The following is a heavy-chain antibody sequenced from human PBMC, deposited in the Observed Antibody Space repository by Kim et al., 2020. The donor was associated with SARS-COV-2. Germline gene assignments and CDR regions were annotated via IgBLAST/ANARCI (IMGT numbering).Heavy chain of an antibody. V-gene: IGHV3-53*01. CDR3: ARKLLWFGDNGMDV. J-gene: IGHJ6*02. CDR1: GFSVSTND. Sequence: GGSLRLSCAASGFSVSTNDMSWVRQAPGKGLGWVASIFGSGNTYYADSAKGRFTISRDNSKNTLYLQMNSLRAEDTAAYHCARKLLWFGDNGMDVWGQGTAVTVSS. D-gene: IGHD3-10*01. CDR2: IFGSGNT.